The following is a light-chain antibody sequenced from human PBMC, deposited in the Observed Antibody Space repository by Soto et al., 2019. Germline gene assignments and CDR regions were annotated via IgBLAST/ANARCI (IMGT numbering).Light chain of an antibody. CDR3: QQANSFPPT. V-gene: IGKV1-12*01. CDR2: AAS. Sequence: DIQMTQSPSSVSASIGDRVTITCRASQDISSWLVWYQQRPGKAPKLLIYAASTLQSGVPSRFSGSGSGTDFPLTISSLQPEDFATYYCQQANSFPPTFGPGTKVDIK. CDR1: QDISSW. J-gene: IGKJ3*01.